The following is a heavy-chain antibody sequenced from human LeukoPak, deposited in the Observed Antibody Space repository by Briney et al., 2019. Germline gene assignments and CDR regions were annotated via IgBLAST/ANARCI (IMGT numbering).Heavy chain of an antibody. CDR2: INPNSGGT. D-gene: IGHD3-22*01. V-gene: IGHV1-2*02. CDR3: ARDLYDSSGSLDY. J-gene: IGHJ4*02. Sequence: GASVKVSCKASGYTFTAYYMHWVRQAPGQGLEWMGWINPNSGGTNYAQKFQGRVTMTRDTSISTAYMELSRLRSDDTAVYYCARDLYDSSGSLDYWGQGTLVTVSS. CDR1: GYTFTAYY.